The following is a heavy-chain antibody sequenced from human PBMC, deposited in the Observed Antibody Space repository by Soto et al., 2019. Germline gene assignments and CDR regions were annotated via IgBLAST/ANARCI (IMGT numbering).Heavy chain of an antibody. Sequence: GGSLRLSCAASGFTFSSYAMSWVRQAPGKGLEWVSAISGSGGSTYYADSVKGRFTISRDNSKNTLYLQMNSLRAEDTAVYYCLYYGSGTRLIYWGQGTLVTVSS. CDR2: ISGSGGST. V-gene: IGHV3-23*01. D-gene: IGHD3-10*01. CDR1: GFTFSSYA. CDR3: LYYGSGTRLIY. J-gene: IGHJ4*02.